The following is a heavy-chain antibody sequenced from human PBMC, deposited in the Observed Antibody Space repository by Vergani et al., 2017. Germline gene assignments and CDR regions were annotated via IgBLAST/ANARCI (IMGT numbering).Heavy chain of an antibody. J-gene: IGHJ5*02. CDR1: GGSISSYY. CDR2: IYYSGST. Sequence: QVQLQESGPGLVKPSETLSLTCTVSGGSISSYYWSWIRQPPGKGLEWIGYIYYSGSTKYNPSLKSRVTISVDTSKNQFSLKLSSVTAADTAVYYCARYHLGSGWPYNWFDTWGQGTLVTVSS. CDR3: ARYHLGSGWPYNWFDT. D-gene: IGHD6-19*01. V-gene: IGHV4-59*01.